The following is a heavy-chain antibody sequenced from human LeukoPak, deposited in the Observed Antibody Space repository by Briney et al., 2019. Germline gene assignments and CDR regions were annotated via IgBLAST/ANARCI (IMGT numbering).Heavy chain of an antibody. CDR2: IKSKTHGGTT. V-gene: IGHV3-15*01. CDR3: TTFSDCTSSICYTNY. J-gene: IGHJ4*02. D-gene: IGHD2-2*02. Sequence: GGSLRLSCVVSGLTFSNVWMSWVRQAPGKGLEWVGRIKSKTHGGTTDYAAPVYGRFTVSRDDSKNTLYLQMNSLQTEDTAVYYCTTFSDCTSSICYTNYWGQGTLVTVSS. CDR1: GLTFSNVW.